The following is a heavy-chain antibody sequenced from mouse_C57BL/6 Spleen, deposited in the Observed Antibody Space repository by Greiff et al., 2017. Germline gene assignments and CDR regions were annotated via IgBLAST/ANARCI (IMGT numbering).Heavy chain of an antibody. CDR1: GYTFTSYW. CDR3: ARLGNYVFYFDY. D-gene: IGHD2-1*01. CDR2: IYPGSGST. J-gene: IGHJ2*01. Sequence: QVQLQQPGAELVQPGASVKMSCKASGYTFTSYWITWVKQRPGQGLEWIGDIYPGSGSTNYNEKFKSKATLTVDTSSSTAYMQLSSLTSEDSAVYYCARLGNYVFYFDYWGQGTTRTVSS. V-gene: IGHV1-55*01.